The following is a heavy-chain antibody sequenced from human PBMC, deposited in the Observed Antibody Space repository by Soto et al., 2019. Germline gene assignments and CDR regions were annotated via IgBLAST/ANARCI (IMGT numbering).Heavy chain of an antibody. V-gene: IGHV1-2*04. CDR3: ARSPGLTVPSITVFDP. J-gene: IGHJ5*02. D-gene: IGHD4-17*01. CDR2: INPNSGGT. CDR1: GYTFTGYY. Sequence: ASVKVSCKASGYTFTGYYMHWVRQAPGQGLEWMGWINPNSGGTNYAQKFQGWVTMTRDTSISTAYMELSSLRSEDTAVYYCARSPGLTVPSITVFDPWGQGTLVTVSS.